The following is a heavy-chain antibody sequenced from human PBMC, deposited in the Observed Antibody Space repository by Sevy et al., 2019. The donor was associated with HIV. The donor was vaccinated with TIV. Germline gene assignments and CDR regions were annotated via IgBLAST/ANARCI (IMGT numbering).Heavy chain of an antibody. Sequence: SETLSLTCTVSGDSISSYYWSWIRQPPGKGLEWIGYIYYSGSTNYNPSLKSRVTISVDTSKNQFSLKLSSVTAADTAVYYCAREFSKYCSGGSCYSPGNWFDPWGQGTLVTVSS. CDR3: AREFSKYCSGGSCYSPGNWFDP. CDR2: IYYSGST. J-gene: IGHJ5*02. D-gene: IGHD2-15*01. V-gene: IGHV4-59*01. CDR1: GDSISSYY.